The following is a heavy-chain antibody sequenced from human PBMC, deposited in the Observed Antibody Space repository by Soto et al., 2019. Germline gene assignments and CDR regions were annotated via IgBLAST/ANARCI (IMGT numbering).Heavy chain of an antibody. CDR1: GGSISSGGYY. V-gene: IGHV4-61*08. Sequence: PSETLSLTCTVSGGSISSGGYYWSWIRQHPGKGLEWIGYIYYSGSTNYNPSLKSRVTISVDTSKNQFSLKLSSVTAADTAVYYCAREGGDYSFDYWGQGTLVTVSS. CDR2: IYYSGST. J-gene: IGHJ4*02. D-gene: IGHD4-17*01. CDR3: AREGGDYSFDY.